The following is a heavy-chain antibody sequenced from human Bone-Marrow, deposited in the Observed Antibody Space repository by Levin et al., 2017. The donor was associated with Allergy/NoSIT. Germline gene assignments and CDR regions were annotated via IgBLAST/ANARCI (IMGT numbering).Heavy chain of an antibody. V-gene: IGHV4-4*07. D-gene: IGHD2-2*01. CDR3: ARDPYCSSTSCPPRGYYYGMDV. J-gene: IGHJ6*02. CDR1: GGSISSYY. CDR2: IYTSGST. Sequence: SQTLSLTCTVSGGSISSYYWSWIRQPAGKGLEWIGRIYTSGSTNYNPSLKSRVTMSVDTSKNQFSLKLSSVTAADTAVYYCARDPYCSSTSCPPRGYYYGMDVWGQGTTVTVSS.